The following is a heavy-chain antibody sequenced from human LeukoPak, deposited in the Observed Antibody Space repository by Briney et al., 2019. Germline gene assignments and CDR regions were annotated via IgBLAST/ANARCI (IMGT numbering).Heavy chain of an antibody. J-gene: IGHJ4*02. CDR2: ISSSSSYI. CDR1: GFTVSSYS. V-gene: IGHV3-21*01. D-gene: IGHD2-2*01. Sequence: PGGSLRLSCAASGFTVSSYSMNWVRQAPGKGLEWVSSISSSSSYIYYADSVKGRFTISRDNAKNSLCLQMNSLRAEDTAVYYCARGERGLYCSSTSCYPVLGGQGTLVTVSS. CDR3: ARGERGLYCSSTSCYPVL.